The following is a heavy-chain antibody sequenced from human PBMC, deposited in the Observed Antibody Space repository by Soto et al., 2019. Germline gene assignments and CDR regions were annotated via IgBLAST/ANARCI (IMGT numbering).Heavy chain of an antibody. CDR3: AKGSDVLMVYAHFDY. CDR2: ISGSGGST. D-gene: IGHD2-8*01. J-gene: IGHJ4*02. CDR1: GFTFSSYA. Sequence: GGSLRLSCAASGFTFSSYAMSWVRQAPGKGLEWVSAISGSGGSTYYADSVKGRFTISRDNSKNTLYLQMNSLRAEDTAVYYCAKGSDVLMVYAHFDYWGQGTLVTVSS. V-gene: IGHV3-23*01.